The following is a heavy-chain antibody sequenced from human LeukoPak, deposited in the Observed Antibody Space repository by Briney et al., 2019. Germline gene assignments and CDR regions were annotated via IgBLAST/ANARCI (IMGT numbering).Heavy chain of an antibody. Sequence: GGSLRLSCAASTFTFSRIWMSWGRQAPGKGLEWVANIKQDGSEKYYVESVKGRFTISRDNAKNSLYLQMNSLTAEDTAVYYCARGNGDSIHFDYWGQGTLVTVSS. V-gene: IGHV3-7*04. J-gene: IGHJ4*02. CDR1: TFTFSRIW. D-gene: IGHD4-17*01. CDR3: ARGNGDSIHFDY. CDR2: IKQDGSEK.